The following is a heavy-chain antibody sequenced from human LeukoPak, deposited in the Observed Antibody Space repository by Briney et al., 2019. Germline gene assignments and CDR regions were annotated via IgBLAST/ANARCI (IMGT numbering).Heavy chain of an antibody. D-gene: IGHD3-9*01. V-gene: IGHV3-23*01. Sequence: PGGSLRLSCATSGFTFSSYAMSWVRQAPGKGLEWVSAISGSGGSTYYADSVKGRFTISRDNSKNTLYLQMNSLRAEDTAVYYCAKAPDYDILTGSDYWGQGTLVTVSS. CDR1: GFTFSSYA. CDR3: AKAPDYDILTGSDY. J-gene: IGHJ4*02. CDR2: ISGSGGST.